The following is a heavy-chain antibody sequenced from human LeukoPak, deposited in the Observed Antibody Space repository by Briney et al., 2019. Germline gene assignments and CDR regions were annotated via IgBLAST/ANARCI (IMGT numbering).Heavy chain of an antibody. J-gene: IGHJ6*02. CDR3: ARDRGISYGMDV. CDR1: GFTFSSYW. CDR2: INSDGSST. V-gene: IGHV3-74*01. Sequence: GGSLRLSCAASGFTFSSYWMHWVRQAPGKGLVWVSRINSDGSSTSYADSVKGRFTISRGNAKNTLYLQMNSLRAEDTAVYYCARDRGISYGMDVWGQGTTVTVSS. D-gene: IGHD2-15*01.